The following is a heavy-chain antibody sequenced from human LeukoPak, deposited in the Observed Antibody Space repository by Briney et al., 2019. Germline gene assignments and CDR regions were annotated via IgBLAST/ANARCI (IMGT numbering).Heavy chain of an antibody. CDR1: GYTFTSYG. V-gene: IGHV1-18*01. J-gene: IGHJ6*02. CDR3: ARIVVVPAASIYYGMDV. Sequence: ASVKVSCKASGYTFTSYGITWVRQALGQGLEWMGWISAYNGSTNYAQKFQGRVTITTDTSTSTAYMELRSLRSGDTAVYYCARIVVVPAASIYYGMDVWGQATTVTVSS. CDR2: ISAYNGST. D-gene: IGHD2-2*01.